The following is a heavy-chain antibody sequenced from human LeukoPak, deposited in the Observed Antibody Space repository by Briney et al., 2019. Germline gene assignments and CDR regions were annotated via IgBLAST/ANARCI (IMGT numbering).Heavy chain of an antibody. J-gene: IGHJ3*01. CDR2: ISYDARNK. V-gene: IGHV3-30*04. CDR1: GFTFRAFT. CDR3: ARGTTDIVADISDAFDR. Sequence: GGSLRLSCAASGFTFRAFTMHRVRQAPGKGLEWVAAISYDARNKYYAVSVRGRFTISRDNSRNTLFLQLNSLKAEDTAVYFCARGTTDIVADISDAFDRWGQGSVVTVSS. D-gene: IGHD5-12*01.